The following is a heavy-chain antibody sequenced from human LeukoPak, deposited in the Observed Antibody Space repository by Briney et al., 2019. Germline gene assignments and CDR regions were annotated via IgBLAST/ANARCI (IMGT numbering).Heavy chain of an antibody. CDR3: ARRGKEYSSSWAFDY. V-gene: IGHV3-23*01. J-gene: IGHJ4*02. CDR2: ISGSGGST. D-gene: IGHD6-6*01. CDR1: GFTFSSYA. Sequence: GGSLRLSCAASGFTFSSYAMSWVRQAPGKGLEWVSAISGSGGSTYYADSVKGRFTISRDKSKNTLYLQMNSLRGEDTAVYYCARRGKEYSSSWAFDYWGQGTLVTVSS.